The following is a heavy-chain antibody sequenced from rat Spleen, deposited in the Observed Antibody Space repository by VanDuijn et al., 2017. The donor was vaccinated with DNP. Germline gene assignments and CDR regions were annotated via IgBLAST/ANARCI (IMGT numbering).Heavy chain of an antibody. CDR1: GFIFSDHY. J-gene: IGHJ2*01. CDR3: ARWGDYFDY. Sequence: VRLVESGGGLVQPGRSLKLSCEASGFIFSDHYMAWVRQAPTMGLEWVASISPSGGSTYYRDSVKGRFTISRDNAKNSLFLQLNSLKSDDTATYYCARWGDYFDYWGQGVMVTVSS. V-gene: IGHV5-25*01. CDR2: ISPSGGST.